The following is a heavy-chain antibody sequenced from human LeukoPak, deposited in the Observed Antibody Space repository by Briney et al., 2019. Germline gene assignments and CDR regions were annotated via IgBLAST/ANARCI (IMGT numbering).Heavy chain of an antibody. CDR1: GYSISSGYY. CDR3: ARDLGYSGFDWAP. D-gene: IGHD5-12*01. J-gene: IGHJ5*02. Sequence: SETLSLTCTVSGYSISSGYYWGWIRQPPGKRLEWVGSIHSSGNTYYNPTLKSRVTISVGTSKNQFSLNLTSVTAADAAVYYCARDLGYSGFDWAPWGQGTLVTVSS. V-gene: IGHV4-38-2*02. CDR2: IHSSGNT.